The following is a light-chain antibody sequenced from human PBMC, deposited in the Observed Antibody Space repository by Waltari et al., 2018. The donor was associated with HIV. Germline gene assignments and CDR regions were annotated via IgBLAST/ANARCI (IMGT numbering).Light chain of an antibody. CDR2: RNN. V-gene: IGLV1-47*01. CDR1: SSNIGSYY. J-gene: IGLJ2*01. CDR3: AAWTDSLTAVV. Sequence: QSVLTQPPSASGTPGQRVTISCSGSSSNIGSYYVYWYQQLPGTAPKLLVYRNNQRPSGVPDRFSGSKSGTSASLAINGLRSEDEADYYCAAWTDSLTAVVFGGGTKLSVL.